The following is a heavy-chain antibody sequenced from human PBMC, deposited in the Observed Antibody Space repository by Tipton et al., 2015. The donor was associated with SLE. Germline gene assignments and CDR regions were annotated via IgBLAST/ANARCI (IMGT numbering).Heavy chain of an antibody. Sequence: SLRLSCAASGFTVSGNYMNWVRQAPGKGLEWVSVIYAGGATYYADSVKGRFTISRDNSKNTLYLQINSLRAEDTAVYYCAGEGTAVAGSHYYYGMDVWGQGTTVTVSS. CDR3: AGEGTAVAGSHYYYGMDV. V-gene: IGHV3-53*01. CDR2: IYAGGAT. CDR1: GFTVSGNY. J-gene: IGHJ6*02. D-gene: IGHD6-13*01.